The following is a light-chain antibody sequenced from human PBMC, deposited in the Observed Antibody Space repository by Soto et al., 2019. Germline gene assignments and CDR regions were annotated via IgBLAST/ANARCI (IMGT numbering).Light chain of an antibody. Sequence: EIVMTQSRATLSESPGERATLSCRASQSVSSNLAWYQQKPGQAPRLLIYDASNRATGIPSRFSGSGSGTDFTLTITSLQPEDFATYYCQQTYSLPRTFGPGTKVDI. J-gene: IGKJ1*01. CDR1: QSVSSN. V-gene: IGKV3D-15*01. CDR2: DAS. CDR3: QQTYSLPRT.